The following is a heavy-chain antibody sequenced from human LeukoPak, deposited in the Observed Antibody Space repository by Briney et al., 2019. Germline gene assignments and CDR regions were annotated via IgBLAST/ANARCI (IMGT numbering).Heavy chain of an antibody. D-gene: IGHD3-22*01. J-gene: IGHJ5*02. V-gene: IGHV3-23*01. CDR2: IIGSGSNT. CDR1: GFTFSSYG. Sequence: GGSLRLSCAASGFTFSSYGMSWVRQAPGKGLQWVPVIIGSGSNTYYADSVKGRFTISRDNARNTLYLQMNSLRAEDTAVYYCARWYYYETSGLYYGSFDNWGQGTLVTVSS. CDR3: ARWYYYETSGLYYGSFDN.